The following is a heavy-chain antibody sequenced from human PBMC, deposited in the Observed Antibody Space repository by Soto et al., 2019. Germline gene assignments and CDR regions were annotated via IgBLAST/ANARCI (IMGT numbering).Heavy chain of an antibody. CDR3: ARALNLQDSSGWYGMDV. V-gene: IGHV4-31*03. D-gene: IGHD6-19*01. CDR2: IYYSGST. CDR1: GGSISSGGYY. Sequence: SETLSLTCTVSGGSISSGGYYWSWIRQHPGKGLEWIGYIYYSGSTYYNPSLKSRVTISVDTSKNQFSLKLSSVTAADTAVYYCARALNLQDSSGWYGMDVWGQGTKVTVYS. J-gene: IGHJ6*02.